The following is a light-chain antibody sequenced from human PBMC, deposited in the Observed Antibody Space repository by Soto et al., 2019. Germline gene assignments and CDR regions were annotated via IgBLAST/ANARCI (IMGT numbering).Light chain of an antibody. CDR3: SSYTSSSTDV. V-gene: IGLV2-14*01. J-gene: IGLJ1*01. Sequence: QSALTQPASVSGSPGQSITISCTGTSSDVGGYNYVSWYQQHPGKAPKLMIYEVSNRPSGVSNRCSGSKSGNTASLTISGLQAEDEADYYCSSYTSSSTDVFGTGTKVTVL. CDR2: EVS. CDR1: SSDVGGYNY.